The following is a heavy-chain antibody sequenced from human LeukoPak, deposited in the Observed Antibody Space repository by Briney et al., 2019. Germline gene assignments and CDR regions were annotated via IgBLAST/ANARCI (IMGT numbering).Heavy chain of an antibody. D-gene: IGHD3-10*01. CDR3: AKEWGSGSYFNYYYYGMDV. CDR2: ISYDGSNK. V-gene: IGHV3-30*18. J-gene: IGHJ6*02. Sequence: GGSLRLSCAASGFTFSSYGMHWVRQAPGKGLEWVAVISYDGSNKYYADSVKGRFTISRDNSQNTLYLQMNSLRAEDTAVYYCAKEWGSGSYFNYYYYGMDVWGQGTTVTVSS. CDR1: GFTFSSYG.